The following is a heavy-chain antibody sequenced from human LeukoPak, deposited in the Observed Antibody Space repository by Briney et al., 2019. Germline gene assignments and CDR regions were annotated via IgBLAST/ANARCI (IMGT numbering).Heavy chain of an antibody. V-gene: IGHV4-4*07. D-gene: IGHD3-9*01. CDR2: IYTSGST. CDR1: GGSISSYY. J-gene: IGHJ6*04. Sequence: SETLSLTCTVSGGSISSYYWSWIRQPAGKGLEWIGRIYTSGSTNYNPSLKSRVTISVDTSKNQFSLKLSSVTAADTAVYYWARGGNYDNLTGYYSQPLPAYYYGMDVWGKGTTVTVSS. CDR3: ARGGNYDNLTGYYSQPLPAYYYGMDV.